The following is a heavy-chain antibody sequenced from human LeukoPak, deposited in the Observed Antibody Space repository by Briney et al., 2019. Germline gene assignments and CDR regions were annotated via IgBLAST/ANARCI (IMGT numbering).Heavy chain of an antibody. J-gene: IGHJ4*02. CDR3: AKGRRTGFVDY. CDR2: ITDDGSRQ. D-gene: IGHD1-1*01. V-gene: IGHV3-30*18. Sequence: HWVRLAPGKGLEWLAVITDDGSRQYYADSVKGRFTVSRDNSKSLLFLQMESLRHDDTGIYYCAKGRRTGFVDYWGQGALVTVSS.